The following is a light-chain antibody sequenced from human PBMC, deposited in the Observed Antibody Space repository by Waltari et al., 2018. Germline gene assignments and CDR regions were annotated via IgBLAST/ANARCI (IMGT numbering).Light chain of an antibody. CDR2: GAS. CDR3: QHYVRLPAT. J-gene: IGKJ1*01. Sequence: EIVLTQSPGSLSSSPGERVTPSGRASQSVSRALAWYQQKPGQAPRLLIFGASNRATGIPDRFSGSGSETDFSLTISRLEPEDFAVYYCQHYVRLPATFGRGTKVEIK. CDR1: QSVSRA. V-gene: IGKV3-20*01.